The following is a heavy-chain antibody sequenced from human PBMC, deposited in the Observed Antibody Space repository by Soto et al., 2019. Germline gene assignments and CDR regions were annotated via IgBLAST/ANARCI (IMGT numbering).Heavy chain of an antibody. CDR1: GFTFSSYS. J-gene: IGHJ4*02. V-gene: IGHV3-7*03. CDR2: IKQDESGK. CDR3: ARGGGNFGS. D-gene: IGHD2-15*01. Sequence: GGSLRLSCAASGFTFSSYSMSWVRQPPGKGLEWVANIKQDESGKYYVDSVKGRFTISRDNAKNSLYLQMNSLRVEDTAVYYCARGGGNFGSWGQGTLVTVSS.